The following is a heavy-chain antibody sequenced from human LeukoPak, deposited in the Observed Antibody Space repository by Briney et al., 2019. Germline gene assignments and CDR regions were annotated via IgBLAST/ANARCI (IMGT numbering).Heavy chain of an antibody. Sequence: ASVKVSCKASGYTFTSYGISWVRQAPGQGLEWMGWISAYNGSTNYAQKLQGRVTMTTDTSTSTAYMELRSLRSDDTAVYYCARSQGIVVVPAAMRYYYGMDVWGQGTTVTVSS. V-gene: IGHV1-18*01. J-gene: IGHJ6*02. CDR2: ISAYNGST. CDR3: ARSQGIVVVPAAMRYYYGMDV. CDR1: GYTFTSYG. D-gene: IGHD2-2*01.